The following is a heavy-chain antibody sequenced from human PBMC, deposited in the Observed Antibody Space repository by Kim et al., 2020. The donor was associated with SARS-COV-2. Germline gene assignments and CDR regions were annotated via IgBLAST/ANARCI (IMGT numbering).Heavy chain of an antibody. CDR1: GFTFSSYA. Sequence: GGSLRLSCAGSGFTFSSYAMSWVRQAPGKGLEWVSLVIAGGTTYYADSVKGRFTISKDNSKNTLYLQMSRLRDEDTAIYYCAKDLRAWGTVFDNWGQGTLVTVSS. D-gene: IGHD7-27*01. CDR2: VIAGGTT. CDR3: AKDLRAWGTVFDN. V-gene: IGHV3-23*01. J-gene: IGHJ4*02.